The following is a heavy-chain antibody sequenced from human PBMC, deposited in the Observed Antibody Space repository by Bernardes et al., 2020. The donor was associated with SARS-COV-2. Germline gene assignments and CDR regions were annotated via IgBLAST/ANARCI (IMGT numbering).Heavy chain of an antibody. CDR3: ARDVVLGSGRNDY. D-gene: IGHD3-10*01. V-gene: IGHV3-74*01. J-gene: IGHJ4*02. CDR1: GFTFSTYW. CDR2: IRGDAMDS. Sequence: GGSLRLSCAASGFTFSTYWMHWVRQAPGKGLVWVSRIRGDAMDSNYADSVKGRFIISRDNDKNTLYLQMNSLRADDTAVYFCARDVVLGSGRNDYWGQGTMVTVSS.